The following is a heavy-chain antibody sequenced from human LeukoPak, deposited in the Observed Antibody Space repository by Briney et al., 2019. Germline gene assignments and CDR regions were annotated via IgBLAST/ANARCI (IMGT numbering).Heavy chain of an antibody. Sequence: GGSLRLSCAASGFTFSNYWMSWVRQAPGKGLEWVANIKPDGSEKFYVDSVKGRFTVSRDDAKNSLYLQMNSLRAEDTAVYYCAKDRYSSSWYYFDYWGQGTLVTVSS. CDR2: IKPDGSEK. CDR3: AKDRYSSSWYYFDY. J-gene: IGHJ4*02. CDR1: GFTFSNYW. D-gene: IGHD6-13*01. V-gene: IGHV3-7*01.